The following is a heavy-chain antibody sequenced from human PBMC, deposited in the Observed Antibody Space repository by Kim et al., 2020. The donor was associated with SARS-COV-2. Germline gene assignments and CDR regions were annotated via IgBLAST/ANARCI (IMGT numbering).Heavy chain of an antibody. D-gene: IGHD2-2*01. CDR2: ISYDGSNK. Sequence: GGSLRLSCAASGFTFISYGMHWVRQAPGKGLEWVAVISYDGSNKYYADSVKGRFTISRDNSKNTLYLLMNSLRAEDTAVYHCAKDRDDAWHYYYYMDVWGKGTTVTVSS. J-gene: IGHJ6*03. V-gene: IGHV3-30*18. CDR3: AKDRDDAWHYYYYMDV. CDR1: GFTFISYG.